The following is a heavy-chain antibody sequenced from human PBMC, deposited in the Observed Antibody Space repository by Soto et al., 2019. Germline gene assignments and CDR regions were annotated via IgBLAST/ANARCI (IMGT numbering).Heavy chain of an antibody. CDR2: IDYSGSA. D-gene: IGHD5-12*01. V-gene: IGHV4-31*03. J-gene: IGHJ5*02. CDR3: ARGIVASIFGGFDP. CDR1: GASINSGNYN. Sequence: VQLQESGPGLVKPSQTLSLIRTVSGASINSGNYNWTWIRQHTGRGLEWIGCIDYSGSAYYNPSLKSRVAISVDTSKDQFSLNLTSVTAADTAVYYCARGIVASIFGGFDPWGQGTLVTVSS.